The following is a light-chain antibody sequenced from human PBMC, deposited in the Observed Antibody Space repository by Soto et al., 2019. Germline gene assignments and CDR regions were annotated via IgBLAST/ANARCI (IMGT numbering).Light chain of an antibody. CDR3: QQSHSFPRT. CDR1: QDIGYN. V-gene: IGKV1-33*01. Sequence: DIPMTQSPSSLSASVGDRVTITCQASQDIGYNLNWYQQKSGKAPQLLIHGASNLETGVTLRFSGRGSGTEFSFTISSVQPDDIATYFCQQSHSFPRTFGQGTKLQIK. CDR2: GAS. J-gene: IGKJ2*01.